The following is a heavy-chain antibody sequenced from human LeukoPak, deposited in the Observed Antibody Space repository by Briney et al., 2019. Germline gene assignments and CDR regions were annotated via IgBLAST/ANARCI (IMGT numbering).Heavy chain of an antibody. V-gene: IGHV3-30*18. CDR1: GFTFSSYG. CDR3: AKDRRRERDSSGYYYDY. CDR2: ISYDGSNK. Sequence: PGGSLRLSCAASGFTFSSYGMHWVRQAPGKGLEWVAVISYDGSNKYYADSVKGRFTISRDNSKNTLYLQMNSLRAEDTAVYYCAKDRRRERDSSGYYYDYWGQGTLVTVSS. D-gene: IGHD3-22*01. J-gene: IGHJ4*02.